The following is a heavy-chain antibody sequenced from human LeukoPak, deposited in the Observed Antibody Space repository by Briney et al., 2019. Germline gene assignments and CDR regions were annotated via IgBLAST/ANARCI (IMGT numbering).Heavy chain of an antibody. CDR2: ISSNSRTV. V-gene: IGHV3-48*01. J-gene: IGHJ4*02. D-gene: IGHD6-6*01. Sequence: GGSLRLSCAASGFTFSSYGMHWVRQAPGKGLEWVSYISSNSRTVDYADSVKGRFTISRDNAKNSLYLQMNTLRAEDTAVYYCARGGASRPDYWGRGTLVSVSS. CDR1: GFTFSSYG. CDR3: ARGGASRPDY.